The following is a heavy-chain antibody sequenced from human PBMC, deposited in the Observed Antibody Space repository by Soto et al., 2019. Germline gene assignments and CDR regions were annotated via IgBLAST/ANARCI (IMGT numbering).Heavy chain of an antibody. CDR3: ARLLDTDMVTIDYYIDS. CDR1: GGSISSSSYY. J-gene: IGHJ4*02. CDR2: IYYSGST. Sequence: SETLSLTCTVSGGSISSSSYYWGWIRQPPGKGLEWIGSIYYSGSTYYNPSLKSRVTISVDTSKNQFSLKLSSVTAADTAVYYCARLLDTDMVTIDYYIDSWGQGTLVTVSS. D-gene: IGHD5-18*01. V-gene: IGHV4-39*01.